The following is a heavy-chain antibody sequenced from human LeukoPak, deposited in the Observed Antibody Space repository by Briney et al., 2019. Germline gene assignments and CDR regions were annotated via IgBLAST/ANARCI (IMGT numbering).Heavy chain of an antibody. Sequence: PGRSLRLSCAASGFTFSSYGMHWVRQAPGKGLEWVAVIWYDGSNKYYADSVKGRFTISRDNSKNTLYLQMNSLRAEDTAVYYCARDLSLVDFWSGYYRPFYGMDVWGQGTTVTVSS. CDR3: ARDLSLVDFWSGYYRPFYGMDV. V-gene: IGHV3-33*01. J-gene: IGHJ6*02. D-gene: IGHD3-3*01. CDR2: IWYDGSNK. CDR1: GFTFSSYG.